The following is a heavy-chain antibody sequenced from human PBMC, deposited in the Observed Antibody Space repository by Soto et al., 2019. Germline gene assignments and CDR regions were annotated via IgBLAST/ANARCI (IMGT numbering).Heavy chain of an antibody. CDR1: GESISSSSYY. V-gene: IGHV4-39*01. CDR3: ARKRTTVVTQAYFDH. D-gene: IGHD2-21*02. CDR2: IYYSGRT. J-gene: IGHJ4*02. Sequence: PSETLSLPCIVSGESISSSSYYSGWIRQPPGKGLEWIVSIYYSGRTYYNPSFKSRVTISIDTSKNQFYLKLSSVTATDTAVYYCARKRTTVVTQAYFDHWGQGALVTVAS.